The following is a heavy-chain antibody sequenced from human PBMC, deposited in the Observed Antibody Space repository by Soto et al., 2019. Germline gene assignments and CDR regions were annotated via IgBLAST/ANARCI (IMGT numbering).Heavy chain of an antibody. D-gene: IGHD5-12*01. CDR1: GGTFSSYA. CDR3: ASLDVEMARIRDYSYYGMDV. Sequence: ASVKVSCKASGGTFSSYAISWVRQAPGQGLEWMVGIIPIFGTANYAQKFQGRVTITADESTSTAYMELSSLRSEDTAVYYCASLDVEMARIRDYSYYGMDVWGQGTTGTVSS. CDR2: IIPIFGTA. J-gene: IGHJ6*02. V-gene: IGHV1-69*13.